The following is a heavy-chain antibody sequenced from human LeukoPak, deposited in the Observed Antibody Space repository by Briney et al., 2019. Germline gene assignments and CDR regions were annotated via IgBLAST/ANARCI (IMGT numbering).Heavy chain of an antibody. CDR2: IWEDGTKI. CDR3: ARVGYNSGWYEY. D-gene: IGHD6-19*01. CDR1: GFTFSIYG. V-gene: IGHV3-33*01. J-gene: IGHJ4*02. Sequence: GTSLRLSCVPSGFTFSIYGMHWVRQAPRKGLDWVASIWEDGTKINYADSVMGRFTISRDNSKNTLYLQMHSLRADDTAVYYCARVGYNSGWYEYWGQGTSVTVSS.